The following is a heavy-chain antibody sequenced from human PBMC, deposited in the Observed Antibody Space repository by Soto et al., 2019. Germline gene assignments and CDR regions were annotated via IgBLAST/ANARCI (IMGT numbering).Heavy chain of an antibody. Sequence: QVQLVESGGGVVQPGRSLRLSCAASGFTFSSYAMHWVRQAPGKGLEWVAVISYDGSNKYYADSVKGRFTISRDNSKNTLYLQMNSLRAEDTAVYYCASTGVGTVTLPYYYYYYGMDVWGQGTTVTVSS. CDR3: ASTGVGTVTLPYYYYYYGMDV. CDR1: GFTFSSYA. D-gene: IGHD4-17*01. J-gene: IGHJ6*02. CDR2: ISYDGSNK. V-gene: IGHV3-30-3*01.